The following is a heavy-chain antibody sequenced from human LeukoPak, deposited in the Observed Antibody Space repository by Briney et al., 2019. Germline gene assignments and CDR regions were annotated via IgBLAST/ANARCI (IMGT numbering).Heavy chain of an antibody. D-gene: IGHD4-17*01. J-gene: IGHJ4*02. CDR3: ARPSDYGDYVDY. V-gene: IGHV1-2*02. Sequence: ASVTVSCKGSGYTFTDYYMHWVRQAPGQGLEWMAKINPNSGATAYAERFQGRVTLTRDTSISTVYMELRTLRSGDTAVYYCARPSDYGDYVDYWGQGTPVTVSS. CDR2: INPNSGAT. CDR1: GYTFTDYY.